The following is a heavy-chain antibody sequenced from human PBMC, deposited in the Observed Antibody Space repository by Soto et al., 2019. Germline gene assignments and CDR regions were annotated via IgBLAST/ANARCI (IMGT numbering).Heavy chain of an antibody. Sequence: QVQLQQWGAGPLRPLETLSLTCGVSGGSFSGYYWAWIRQSPGKGLEWIGEINDRGSINYNPSLKSRVSISADTSKNHYSLNLRSVTAADTAVYYCARESHDILTGPPWVWYFDLWGCGTLVTVSS. CDR1: GGSFSGYY. CDR2: INDRGSI. D-gene: IGHD3-9*01. CDR3: ARESHDILTGPPWVWYFDL. J-gene: IGHJ2*01. V-gene: IGHV4-34*01.